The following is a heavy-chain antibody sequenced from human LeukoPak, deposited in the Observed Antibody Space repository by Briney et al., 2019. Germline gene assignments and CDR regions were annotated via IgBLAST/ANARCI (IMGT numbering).Heavy chain of an antibody. J-gene: IGHJ4*02. D-gene: IGHD2/OR15-2a*01. CDR2: IIPIFGTA. V-gene: IGHV1-69*05. CDR3: ASAFL. Sequence: ASVKVSCKASGYTFTGYYMHWVRQAPGQGLEWMGRIIPIFGTANYAQKFQGRVTITTDESTSTAYMELSSLRSEDTAVYYCASAFLWGQGTLVTVSS. CDR1: GYTFTGYY.